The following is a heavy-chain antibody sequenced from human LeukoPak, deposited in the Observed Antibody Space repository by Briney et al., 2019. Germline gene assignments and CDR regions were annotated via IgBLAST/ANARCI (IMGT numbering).Heavy chain of an antibody. CDR2: IYYSGST. D-gene: IGHD1-26*01. CDR1: GGSISSYY. Sequence: SGPTLVKPSETLSLTCTVSGGSISSYYWSWIRQPPGKGLEWIGYIYYSGSTNYNPSLKSRVTISVDTSKNQFSLKLSSVTAADTAVYYCARGGGGSYSHYYYMDVWGKGTTVTISS. J-gene: IGHJ6*03. V-gene: IGHV4-59*01. CDR3: ARGGGGSYSHYYYMDV.